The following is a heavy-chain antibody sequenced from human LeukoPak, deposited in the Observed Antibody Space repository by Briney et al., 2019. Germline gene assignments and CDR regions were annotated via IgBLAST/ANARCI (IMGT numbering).Heavy chain of an antibody. CDR3: ARENRIAAAGPFDY. CDR1: GGSISNYY. J-gene: IGHJ4*02. CDR2: IYYSGST. Sequence: SETLSLTCSVSGGSISNYYWSWIRQPPGKGLEWIGYIYYSGSTSYNPSLKSRVTISVDTSKNQFSLKLSSVTAADTAVYYCARENRIAAAGPFDYWGQGTLVTVSS. V-gene: IGHV4-59*01. D-gene: IGHD6-13*01.